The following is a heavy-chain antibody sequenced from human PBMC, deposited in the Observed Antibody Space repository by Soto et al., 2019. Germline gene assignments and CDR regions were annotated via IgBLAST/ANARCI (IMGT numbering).Heavy chain of an antibody. CDR1: GGSISSYY. CDR3: ARDLRDYDILTGYSKGAEFDP. Sequence: SETLSLTCTVSGGSISSYYWSWIRQPPGKGLEWIGYIYYSGSTNYNPSLKSRVTISVDTSRNQFSLKLSSVTAADTAVYYCARDLRDYDILTGYSKGAEFDPWGQGTLVTVSS. J-gene: IGHJ5*02. D-gene: IGHD3-9*01. CDR2: IYYSGST. V-gene: IGHV4-59*01.